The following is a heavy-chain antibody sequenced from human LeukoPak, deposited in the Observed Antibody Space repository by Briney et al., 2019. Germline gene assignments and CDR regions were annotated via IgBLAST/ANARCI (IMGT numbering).Heavy chain of an antibody. CDR3: ARDGDYYDSSDYYYYYYGMDV. V-gene: IGHV3-48*04. D-gene: IGHD3-22*01. CDR2: ISSSSGTI. CDR1: GFTFSSYS. J-gene: IGHJ6*02. Sequence: GGSLRLSCAASGFTFSSYSMNWVRQAPGKGLGWVSHISSSSGTIYYADSVKGRFTISRDNAKNSLYLQMNSLRAEDTAVYYCARDGDYYDSSDYYYYYYGMDVWGQGTTVTVSS.